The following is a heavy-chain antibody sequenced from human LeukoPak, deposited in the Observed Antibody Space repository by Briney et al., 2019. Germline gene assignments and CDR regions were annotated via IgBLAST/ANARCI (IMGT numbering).Heavy chain of an antibody. Sequence: PGGSLRLSCAASGFTFSSYGMHWVRQAPGKGLEWVAVISYDGSNKYYADSVKGRFTISRDNSKNTLYLQMNSLRAEDTAVYYCARGTYYYDSSGYHYFDYWGQGTLVTVSS. V-gene: IGHV3-30*03. CDR2: ISYDGSNK. CDR3: ARGTYYYDSSGYHYFDY. D-gene: IGHD3-22*01. J-gene: IGHJ4*02. CDR1: GFTFSSYG.